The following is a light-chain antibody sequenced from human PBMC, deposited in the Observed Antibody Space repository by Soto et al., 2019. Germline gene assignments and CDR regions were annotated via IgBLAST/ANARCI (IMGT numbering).Light chain of an antibody. J-gene: IGKJ1*01. CDR3: HQCNSCPRAP. CDR1: QSISSY. CDR2: RTS. Sequence: MTQSTPPLSSSQGERATLTCMASQSISSYLAWYQQKPGQAPRLLMFRTSSLDTGIPARFSGSGSGTDFNITISSLQSEDFAIYYCHQCNSCPRAPFGEVGKVDVK. V-gene: IGKV3-15*01.